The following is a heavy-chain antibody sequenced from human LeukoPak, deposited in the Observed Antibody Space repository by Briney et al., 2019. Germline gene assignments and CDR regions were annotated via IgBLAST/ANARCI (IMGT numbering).Heavy chain of an antibody. J-gene: IGHJ3*02. V-gene: IGHV4-4*07. CDR1: GRSISSYY. CDR3: ARDQDGEDYGNAFNI. CDR2: IDSSGST. Sequence: PSKTLSLTCTVSGRSISSYYWTWNRQPAGKGLEWIGRIDSSGSTNYNPSLKSRLTMSIDTSKNQFSLKLNSVTAADTAVYYPARDQDGEDYGNAFNIWGQGTLVTVFS. D-gene: IGHD4-17*01.